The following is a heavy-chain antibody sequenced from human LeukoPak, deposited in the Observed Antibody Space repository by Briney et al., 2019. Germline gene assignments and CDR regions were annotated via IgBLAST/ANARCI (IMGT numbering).Heavy chain of an antibody. J-gene: IGHJ4*02. Sequence: PGGSLRLSCAASGFTFSSYSMNWVRQAPGKGLEWVSYISGSSSIIYYADSVKGRFTISRDDAKNSLYLQMNSLRAEDTAVYYCATGYGDYPFDYWGQGTLVIVSS. CDR1: GFTFSSYS. V-gene: IGHV3-48*01. D-gene: IGHD4-17*01. CDR2: ISGSSSII. CDR3: ATGYGDYPFDY.